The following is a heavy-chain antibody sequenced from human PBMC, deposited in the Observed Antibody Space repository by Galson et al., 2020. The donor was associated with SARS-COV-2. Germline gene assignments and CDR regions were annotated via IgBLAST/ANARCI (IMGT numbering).Heavy chain of an antibody. CDR2: TYYRSTWHN. CDR1: GDSVSRDTAA. J-gene: IGHJ3*02. D-gene: IGHD2-15*01. CDR3: ASLLGGGTHDGDI. V-gene: IGHV6-1*01. Sequence: SQTLSLTCAISGDSVSRDTAAWNWIRQSPSRGLEWLGRTYYRSTWHNDYAVSVKSRITINPDTSKNQISLHLNSVTPEDTAIYYCASLLGGGTHDGDIWGQGTMVTVSS.